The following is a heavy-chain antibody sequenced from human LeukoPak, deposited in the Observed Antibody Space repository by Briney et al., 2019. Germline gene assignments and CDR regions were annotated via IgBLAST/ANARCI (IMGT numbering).Heavy chain of an antibody. Sequence: GGSLRLSCAASGFTVSSYYMSWVRQAPGKGLEWVAVISYDGSNTYYADSVKGRFTISRDNSKNMLYLQMNSLRAEDTAVYYCAKPYYYGSRSYMDYWGQGTLVTVSS. CDR3: AKPYYYGSRSYMDY. CDR1: GFTVSSYY. V-gene: IGHV3-30*18. J-gene: IGHJ4*02. CDR2: ISYDGSNT. D-gene: IGHD3-10*01.